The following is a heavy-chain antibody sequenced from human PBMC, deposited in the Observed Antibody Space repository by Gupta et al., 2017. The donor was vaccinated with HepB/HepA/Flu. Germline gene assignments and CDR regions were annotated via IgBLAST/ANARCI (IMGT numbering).Heavy chain of an antibody. V-gene: IGHV3-23*01. Sequence: EVQLLESGGGLTQQGWSLRLSCAVSGFSISGTAMTWVRQAPGKGLEWVSGIGSDIRTHYADSVKGRFTISRDNSKNMVYLQMNSLRAEDTAVYYCAKDLSFWSAMDVWGKGTTVTVSS. CDR2: IGSDIRT. CDR3: AKDLSFWSAMDV. CDR1: GFSISGTA. D-gene: IGHD3-3*01. J-gene: IGHJ6*03.